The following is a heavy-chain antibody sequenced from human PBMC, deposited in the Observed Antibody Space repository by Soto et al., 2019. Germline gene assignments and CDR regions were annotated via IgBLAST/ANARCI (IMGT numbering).Heavy chain of an antibody. D-gene: IGHD2-21*02. Sequence: QAQLVQSGTEVKKPGASVKVSCKASGYSFTTYGMTWVRQAPGQGLEWMGWISTDKGNTKYAQNFQSRATLTTDTSTSTAYMELRSLRSDETAVYYCARDRDWNLDYWCQGTLLTVSS. V-gene: IGHV1-18*01. CDR2: ISTDKGNT. CDR3: ARDRDWNLDY. CDR1: GYSFTTYG. J-gene: IGHJ4*02.